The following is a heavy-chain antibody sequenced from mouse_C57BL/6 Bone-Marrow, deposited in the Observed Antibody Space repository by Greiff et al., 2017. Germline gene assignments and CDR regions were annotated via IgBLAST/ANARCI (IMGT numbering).Heavy chain of an antibody. CDR1: GYTFTDYY. V-gene: IGHV1-19*01. CDR3: ATGSSPYYFDY. Sequence: VQLQQSGPVLVKPGASVKMSCKASGYTFTDYYMNWVKQSHGKSLEWIGVINPYNGGTSYNQKFKGKATLTVDKSSSTAYMELNSLTSEDSAVYYCATGSSPYYFDYWGQGTTLTVSS. J-gene: IGHJ2*01. CDR2: INPYNGGT. D-gene: IGHD1-1*01.